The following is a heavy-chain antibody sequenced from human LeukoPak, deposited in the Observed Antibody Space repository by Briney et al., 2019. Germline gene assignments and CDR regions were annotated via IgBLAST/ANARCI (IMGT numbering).Heavy chain of an antibody. J-gene: IGHJ4*02. CDR2: ISGSGPNT. CDR3: ARKQWLADY. D-gene: IGHD6-19*01. CDR1: GFTFSSYA. Sequence: PGGSLRLSCAASGFTFSSYAMSWVRQAPGKGLEWLSAISGSGPNTYYADSVKGRFTISRDNSKNTLYLQVNSLRAEDTAVYYCARKQWLADYWGQGTLVTVSS. V-gene: IGHV3-23*01.